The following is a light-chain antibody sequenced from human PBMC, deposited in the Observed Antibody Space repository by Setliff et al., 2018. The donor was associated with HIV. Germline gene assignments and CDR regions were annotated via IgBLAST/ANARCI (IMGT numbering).Light chain of an antibody. CDR3: SSYAGNDNFV. CDR1: SSNIGSNT. V-gene: IGLV1-44*01. CDR2: SNN. Sequence: QSVLTQPPSASGTPGQRVTISCSGSSSNIGSNTVNWYQQLPRTAPKLLIYSNNQRPSGVPDRFSGSKSGTSASLAISGLQSEDEGDYYCSSYAGNDNFVFGTGTKVTVL. J-gene: IGLJ1*01.